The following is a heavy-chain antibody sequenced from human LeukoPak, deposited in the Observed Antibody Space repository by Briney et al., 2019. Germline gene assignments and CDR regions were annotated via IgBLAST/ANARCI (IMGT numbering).Heavy chain of an antibody. D-gene: IGHD3-3*01. CDR2: INHSGST. CDR3: ARRPPSKIFGVPNWFDP. Sequence: SETLSLTCAVYGGSFSGYYWSWIRQPPGKGLEWIGEINHSGSTNYNPSLKSRVTISVDTSKNQFSLKLSSVTAADTAVYYCARRPPSKIFGVPNWFDPWGQGTLVTVPS. CDR1: GGSFSGYY. V-gene: IGHV4-34*01. J-gene: IGHJ5*02.